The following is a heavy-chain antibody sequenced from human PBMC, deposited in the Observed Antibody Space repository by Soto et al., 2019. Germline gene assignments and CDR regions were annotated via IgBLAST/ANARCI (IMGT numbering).Heavy chain of an antibody. V-gene: IGHV1-8*01. CDR1: GYSFTSYD. J-gene: IGHJ5*02. D-gene: IGHD4-17*01. CDR3: ARGIKYGAYSRWFDP. Sequence: QVKLVESGDEVKKPGASVKVSCKASGYSFTSYDINWVRQATGQGLEYLGWMNPNSGNTAYVQKFQGRVTMTWDTSITTAYMELSSLRSEDTAVYFCARGIKYGAYSRWFDPWGQGTLVTVSS. CDR2: MNPNSGNT.